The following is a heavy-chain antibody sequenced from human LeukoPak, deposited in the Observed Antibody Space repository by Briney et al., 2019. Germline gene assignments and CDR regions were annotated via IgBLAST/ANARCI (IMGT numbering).Heavy chain of an antibody. CDR1: GFTFDDYA. D-gene: IGHD6-13*01. J-gene: IGHJ6*03. V-gene: IGHV3-9*03. Sequence: PGGSLRVSCAASGFTFDDYAMHWVRQAPGKGLEWVSGISWNSGSIGYADSVKGRFTISRDNAKNSLYLQMNSLRAEDMALYYCAKEGIAAAAAGTKFYYYMDVWGKGTTVTVSS. CDR2: ISWNSGSI. CDR3: AKEGIAAAAAGTKFYYYMDV.